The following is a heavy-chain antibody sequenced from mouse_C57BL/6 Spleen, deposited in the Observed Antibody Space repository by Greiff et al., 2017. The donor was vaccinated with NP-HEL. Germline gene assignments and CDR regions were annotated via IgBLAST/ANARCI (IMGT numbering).Heavy chain of an antibody. CDR2: ISSGGSYT. CDR1: GFTFSSYG. D-gene: IGHD1-1*01. Sequence: DVMLVESGGDLVKPGGSLKLSCAASGFTFSSYGMSWVRQTPDKRLEWVATISSGGSYTYYPDSVKGRFPISRDNAKNTLYLQMSSLKSEDTAMYYCARRGITTVVATKEDYFDYWGQGTTLTVSS. V-gene: IGHV5-6*02. CDR3: ARRGITTVVATKEDYFDY. J-gene: IGHJ2*01.